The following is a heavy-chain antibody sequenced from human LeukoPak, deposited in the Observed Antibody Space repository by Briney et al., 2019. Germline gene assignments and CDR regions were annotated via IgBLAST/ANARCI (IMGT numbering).Heavy chain of an antibody. D-gene: IGHD2-15*01. Sequence: ASVKVSCKASGYTFTGYYMHWVRQAPGQGLEWMGWINPNSGGTNYAQKFQGRVPMTRDTSISTAYMELSRLRSDDTAVYYCARRPAFPYCSGGSCYDYWGQGTLVTVSS. CDR3: ARRPAFPYCSGGSCYDY. CDR2: INPNSGGT. V-gene: IGHV1-2*02. J-gene: IGHJ4*02. CDR1: GYTFTGYY.